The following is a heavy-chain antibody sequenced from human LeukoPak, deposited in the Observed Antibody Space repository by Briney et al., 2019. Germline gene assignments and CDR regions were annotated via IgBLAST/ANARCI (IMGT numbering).Heavy chain of an antibody. CDR3: ARFLYYYGSEREDY. D-gene: IGHD3-10*01. CDR2: IWYDGSNK. Sequence: GGSLRLSCAASGFTFSSYGMHWVRQAPGKGLEWVAVIWYDGSNKYYADSVKGRFTISRDNSKNTLYPQMNSLRAEDTAVYYCARFLYYYGSEREDYWGQGTLVTVSS. V-gene: IGHV3-33*01. CDR1: GFTFSSYG. J-gene: IGHJ4*02.